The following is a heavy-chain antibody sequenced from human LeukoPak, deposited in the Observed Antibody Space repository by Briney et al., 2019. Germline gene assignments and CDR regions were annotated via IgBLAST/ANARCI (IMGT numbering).Heavy chain of an antibody. CDR1: GFVVSSNY. D-gene: IGHD1-14*01. V-gene: IGHV3-53*01. Sequence: GGSLRLSCAASGFVVSSNYMNWVRQAPGKGLEWVSFIHNDGSTFYADSVKGRFTISKDNSKNTVYLQMNSLRIEDTAVYYCARSPDGFDYWGQGTLVTVSS. CDR2: IHNDGST. J-gene: IGHJ4*02. CDR3: ARSPDGFDY.